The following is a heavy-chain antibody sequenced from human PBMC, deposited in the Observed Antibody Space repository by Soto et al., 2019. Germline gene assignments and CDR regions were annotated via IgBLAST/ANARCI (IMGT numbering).Heavy chain of an antibody. CDR3: ARGAADAAMVDS. Sequence: SETLSLTCTVSGGSIRSYYWTWIRQPPGKGLEWLGYIFYSGSTFYNPSLKSRVTISIHTSKSQFSLQPTSVTAADTAVYYCARGAADAAMVDSWGQGTLVTVSS. J-gene: IGHJ4*02. D-gene: IGHD5-18*01. V-gene: IGHV4-59*01. CDR1: GGSIRSYY. CDR2: IFYSGST.